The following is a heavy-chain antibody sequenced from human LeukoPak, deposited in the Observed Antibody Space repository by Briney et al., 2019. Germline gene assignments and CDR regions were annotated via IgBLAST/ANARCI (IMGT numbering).Heavy chain of an antibody. V-gene: IGHV1-69*13. J-gene: IGHJ6*03. CDR3: GASTVTVTYYYMAV. D-gene: IGHD2-21*02. CDR2: IIPVLGTT. CDR1: GGSFSTHA. Sequence: ASVKVSCKAAGGSFSTHAIIWVRQAPGQGPEWMGGIIPVLGTTNSAQRFQDRLSLTADESTGTASMELTSLRPEDSAVYYCGASTVTVTYYYMAVWGKGTTITVSS.